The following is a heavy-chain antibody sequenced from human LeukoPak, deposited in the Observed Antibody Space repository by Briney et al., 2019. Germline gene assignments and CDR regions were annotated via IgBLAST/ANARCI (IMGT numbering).Heavy chain of an antibody. CDR2: ISSSSDYI. J-gene: IGHJ4*02. CDR1: GFTFNNYI. V-gene: IGHV3-21*04. Sequence: GGSLRLSCVASGFTFNNYIMNWVRQAPGKGLEWVSSISSSSDYIYYADSVKGRFTISRDNSKNTLYLQMNSLRAEDTAVYYCAKRPYYDSSGFVDYWGQGTLVTVS. CDR3: AKRPYYDSSGFVDY. D-gene: IGHD3-22*01.